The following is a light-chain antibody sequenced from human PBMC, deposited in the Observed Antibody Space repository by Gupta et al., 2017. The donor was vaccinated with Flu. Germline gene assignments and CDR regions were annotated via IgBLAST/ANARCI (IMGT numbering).Light chain of an antibody. V-gene: IGLV3-1*01. CDR3: QTWDSRTALYV. CDR2: QDK. Sequence: SYELTQPPSVSVSPRQTATITCSGDNLGEKYVRWYQQKSGQSPVLIIFQDKKRPSGIPERFSGSNSGNTATLTISETQAMDEADYYCQTWDSRTALYVFGPGTRVTVL. CDR1: NLGEKY. J-gene: IGLJ1*01.